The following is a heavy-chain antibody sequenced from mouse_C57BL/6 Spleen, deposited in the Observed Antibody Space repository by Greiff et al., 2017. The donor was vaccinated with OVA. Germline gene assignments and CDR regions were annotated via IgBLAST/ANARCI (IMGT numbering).Heavy chain of an antibody. V-gene: IGHV1-81*01. Sequence: QVQLQQSGAELARPGASVKLSCKASGYTFTSYGISWVKQRTGQGLEWIGEIYPRSGNTYYNEKFKGKATLTADNSSSTAYMELRSLTSEDSAVYYCARKDYGNYGGYFDDWGKGTTLTVSS. CDR2: IYPRSGNT. CDR1: GYTFTSYG. D-gene: IGHD2-1*01. CDR3: ARKDYGNYGGYFDD. J-gene: IGHJ2*01.